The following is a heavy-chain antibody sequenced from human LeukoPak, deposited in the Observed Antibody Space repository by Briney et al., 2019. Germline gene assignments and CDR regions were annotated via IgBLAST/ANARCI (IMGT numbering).Heavy chain of an antibody. CDR1: GGSISSYY. V-gene: IGHV4-59*08. D-gene: IGHD1-26*01. CDR3: ARLYSGSYYVDY. CDR2: IYYSGST. Sequence: SETVSLTCTVSGGSISSYYWSWIRQPPGKGLEWIGYIYYSGSTNYNPSLKSRVTISVDTSKNQFSLKLSSVTAADTAVHYCARLYSGSYYVDYWGQGTLVTVSS. J-gene: IGHJ4*02.